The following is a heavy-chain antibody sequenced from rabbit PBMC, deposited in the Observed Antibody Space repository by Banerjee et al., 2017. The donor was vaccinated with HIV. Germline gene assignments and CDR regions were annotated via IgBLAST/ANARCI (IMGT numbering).Heavy chain of an antibody. V-gene: IGHV1S45*01. Sequence: QEQLEESGGDLVKPEGSLTLTCTASGFSFNNKYVMCWVRQAPGKGLEWIACINTSSGNTVYATWAKGRFTISKTSWTTVTLQMTSLTAADTATYFCAGDPWSGWNLWGQGTLVTVS. CDR2: INTSSGNT. CDR3: AGDPWSGWNL. J-gene: IGHJ4*01. D-gene: IGHD4-1*01. CDR1: GFSFNNKYV.